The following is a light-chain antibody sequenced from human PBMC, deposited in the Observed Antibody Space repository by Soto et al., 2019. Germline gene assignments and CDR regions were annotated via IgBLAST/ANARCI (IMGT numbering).Light chain of an antibody. V-gene: IGKV3-15*01. CDR2: GAS. Sequence: ETVMTQSPATLSVSPGDRATLSCRASRSVSTSLAGYQQKPGQAPRLPIYGASTRATGIPARFSGSGSGTEFTLAISSLQSEDFAVYYCQQYNDWPRTFGQGTKVEI. J-gene: IGKJ1*01. CDR3: QQYNDWPRT. CDR1: RSVSTS.